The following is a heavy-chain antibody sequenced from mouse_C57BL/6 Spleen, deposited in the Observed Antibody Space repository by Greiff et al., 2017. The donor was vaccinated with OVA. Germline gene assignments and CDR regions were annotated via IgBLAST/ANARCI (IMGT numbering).Heavy chain of an antibody. CDR3: TKYRYACDYLDY. CDR2: IYPGDSDT. CDR1: GYTFTSYW. D-gene: IGHD2-14*01. Sequence: QVQLQQPGAELVKPGASVKMSCKASGYTFTSYWMHWVKQRPGQGLEWIGRIYPGDSDTNYNQKFKGKATLTVDKSSSTAYMQLSSLTSEDSAVYYCTKYRYACDYLDYWGQGTTLTVSS. J-gene: IGHJ2*01. V-gene: IGHV1-74*01.